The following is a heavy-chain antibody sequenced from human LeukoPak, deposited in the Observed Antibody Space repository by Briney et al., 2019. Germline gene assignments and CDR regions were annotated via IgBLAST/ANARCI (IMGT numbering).Heavy chain of an antibody. J-gene: IGHJ4*02. Sequence: GGSLRLSYAASGFTFSSYSMNWVRLAPGKGLEWVSSISSSSSYIYYADSVKGRFTISRDNAKNSLYLQMNSLRAEDTAVYYCAREGIAAAGTGGGFDYWGQGTLVTVSS. CDR1: GFTFSSYS. D-gene: IGHD6-13*01. CDR2: ISSSSSYI. CDR3: AREGIAAAGTGGGFDY. V-gene: IGHV3-21*01.